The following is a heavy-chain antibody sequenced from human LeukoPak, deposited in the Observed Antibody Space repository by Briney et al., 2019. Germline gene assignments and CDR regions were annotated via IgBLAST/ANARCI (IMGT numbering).Heavy chain of an antibody. CDR1: GYTFTSYD. Sequence: ASVKVSCKASGYTFTSYDINWARQATGQGLEWMGWMNPNSGNTGYAQKFQGRVTMTRNTSISTAYMELSSLRSEDTAVYYCARRGYCSSTSCQNWFDPWGQGTLVTVSS. V-gene: IGHV1-8*01. D-gene: IGHD2-2*01. CDR3: ARRGYCSSTSCQNWFDP. CDR2: MNPNSGNT. J-gene: IGHJ5*02.